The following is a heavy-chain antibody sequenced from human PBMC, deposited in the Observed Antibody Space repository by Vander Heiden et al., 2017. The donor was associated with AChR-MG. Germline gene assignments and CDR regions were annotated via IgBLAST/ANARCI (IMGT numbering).Heavy chain of an antibody. CDR2: INHSGST. D-gene: IGHD2-2*01. CDR3: ARGRVRYCSSTSCLNFDY. V-gene: IGHV4-34*01. CDR1: GGSFSGYY. Sequence: QVQLQQWGAGLLKPSETLSLTCAVYGGSFSGYYWSWIRQPPGKGLEWIGEINHSGSTNYNPSLKSRVTISVDTSKNQFSLKLSSVTAADTAVYYCARGRVRYCSSTSCLNFDYWGQGTLVTVSS. J-gene: IGHJ4*02.